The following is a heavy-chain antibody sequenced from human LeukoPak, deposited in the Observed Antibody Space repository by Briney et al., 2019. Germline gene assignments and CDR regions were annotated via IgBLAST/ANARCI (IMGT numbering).Heavy chain of an antibody. V-gene: IGHV3-74*01. CDR3: ARLKCSGWSLGYYFDC. CDR1: GFTLRTYW. Sequence: PGGPLRLPCGASGFTLRTYWVHWVRQAPGKGLVWVSRINSDGSTTDHAHSVKGRLTISRDNAKNTVYLQMNSLRAEDTAVYYCARLKCSGWSLGYYFDCWGRGTLVTVSS. J-gene: IGHJ4*02. CDR2: INSDGSTT. D-gene: IGHD6-19*01.